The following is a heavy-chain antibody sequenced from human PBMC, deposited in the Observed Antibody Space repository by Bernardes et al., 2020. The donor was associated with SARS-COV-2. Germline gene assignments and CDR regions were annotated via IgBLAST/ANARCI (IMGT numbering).Heavy chain of an antibody. CDR3: ARDKGKGGYGDY. J-gene: IGHJ4*02. CDR2: IWADGSNK. CDR1: GFTFSIYG. V-gene: IGHV3-33*01. D-gene: IGHD5-12*01. Sequence: GGSLRLSCAASGFTFSIYGMHWVRQAPGKGLEWVAVIWADGSNKNYADSVKGRFTISRDNSKNTLYLQMNTLRAEDAAVYYCARDKGKGGYGDYWGQGTLVTVSS.